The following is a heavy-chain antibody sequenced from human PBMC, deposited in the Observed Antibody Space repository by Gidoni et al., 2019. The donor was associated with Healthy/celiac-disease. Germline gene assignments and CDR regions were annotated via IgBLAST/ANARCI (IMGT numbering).Heavy chain of an antibody. J-gene: IGHJ4*02. V-gene: IGHV1-69*01. Sequence: VQLVQSGAEVKKPGSSVKVSCKASGGTFSSSAISWVRQAPGQGLEWMGGIIPIFGTANYAQKFQGRVTITADESTSTAYMELSSLRSEDTAVYYCARSYYDYVWGSYRYTEAFDYWGQGTLVTVSS. CDR2: IIPIFGTA. CDR3: ARSYYDYVWGSYRYTEAFDY. D-gene: IGHD3-16*02. CDR1: GGTFSSSA.